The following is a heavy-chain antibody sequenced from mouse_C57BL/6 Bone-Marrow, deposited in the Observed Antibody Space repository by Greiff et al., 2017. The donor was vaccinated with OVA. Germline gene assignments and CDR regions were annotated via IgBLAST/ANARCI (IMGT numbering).Heavy chain of an antibody. J-gene: IGHJ1*03. V-gene: IGHV1-39*01. CDR2: INPNYGTT. CDR3: ARRGFYGSSHWYFDV. CDR1: GYSFTDYN. D-gene: IGHD1-1*01. Sequence: QLQESGPELVKPGASVKISCKASGYSFTDYNMNWVKQSNGKSLEWIGVINPNYGTTSYNQKFKGKATLTVDQSSSTAYMQLNSLTSEDSAVYYGARRGFYGSSHWYFDVWGTGTTVTVSS.